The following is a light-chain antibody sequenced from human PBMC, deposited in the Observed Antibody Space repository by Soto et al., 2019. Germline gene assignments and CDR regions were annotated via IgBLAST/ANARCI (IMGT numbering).Light chain of an antibody. CDR2: EVS. CDR1: SSDIGGYKY. J-gene: IGLJ1*01. CDR3: TSYSSSSTYV. V-gene: IGLV2-14*01. Sequence: QSVLTQPASVSGSLRQSITISCTGTSSDIGGYKYVSWYQQHPGKAPKLIIFEVSNRPSGVSDRFSGSNSGNTASLTIPGLQAEDEADYYCTSYSSSSTYVFGTGTKVTVL.